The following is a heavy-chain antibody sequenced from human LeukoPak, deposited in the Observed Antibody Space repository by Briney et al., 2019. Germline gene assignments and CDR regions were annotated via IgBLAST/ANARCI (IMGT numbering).Heavy chain of an antibody. V-gene: IGHV1-69*13. CDR1: GGTFISYA. CDR3: AREKYSLVRNYGMDV. D-gene: IGHD5-18*01. CDR2: IIPIFGTA. Sequence: SVKVSCKASGGTFISYAISWVQQAPGQGLEWMGGIIPIFGTANYAQKFQGRVTITADESTSTAYMELSSLRSEDTAVYYCAREKYSLVRNYGMDVWGQGTTVTVSS. J-gene: IGHJ6*02.